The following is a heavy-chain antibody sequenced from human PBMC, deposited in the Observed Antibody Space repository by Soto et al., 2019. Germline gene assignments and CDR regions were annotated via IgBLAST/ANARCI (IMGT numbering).Heavy chain of an antibody. J-gene: IGHJ5*02. D-gene: IGHD2-21*02. CDR2: IYYSGST. V-gene: IGHV4-39*07. CDR1: GRSISSSSYY. CDR3: ARRYSIAYCGGDCSDNWFDP. Sequence: PSEPLSLTFTFSGRSISSSSYYWSWIRQPPGKGLEWIGSIYYSGSTYYNPSLKSRVTISVDRSKNQFSLKLSSVTAADTAVYYCARRYSIAYCGGDCSDNWFDPWGQGTLVTVS.